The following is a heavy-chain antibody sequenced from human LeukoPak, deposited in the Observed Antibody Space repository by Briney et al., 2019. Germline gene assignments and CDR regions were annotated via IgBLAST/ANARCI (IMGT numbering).Heavy chain of an antibody. CDR1: VFTFRNYG. CDR3: ATATYYYASGSKCCFHH. CDR2: VPYEGSNK. V-gene: IGHV3-30*02. D-gene: IGHD3-10*01. Sequence: PVGSLRLSCAPSVFTFRNYGMHSVRQAPRKGLKWVACVPYEGSNKEYTNSVKGRFTICRDNSENSLYLQMNSLRAEETAVYYCATATYYYASGSKCCFHHWGQGTLVTVSS. J-gene: IGHJ4*02.